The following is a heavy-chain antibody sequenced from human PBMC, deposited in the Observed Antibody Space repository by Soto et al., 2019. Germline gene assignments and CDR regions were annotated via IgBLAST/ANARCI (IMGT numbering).Heavy chain of an antibody. CDR1: GYTFTSYA. CDR3: ARAVAVPADFDY. Sequence: ASGEVSCKASGYTFTSYAMDWVRQAPGQRLEWMGWINAGNGNTKYSQKFQGRVTITRDTSASTAYMELSSLRSEDTAVYYCARAVAVPADFDYWGQGTLVTVSS. V-gene: IGHV1-3*01. CDR2: INAGNGNT. D-gene: IGHD6-19*01. J-gene: IGHJ4*02.